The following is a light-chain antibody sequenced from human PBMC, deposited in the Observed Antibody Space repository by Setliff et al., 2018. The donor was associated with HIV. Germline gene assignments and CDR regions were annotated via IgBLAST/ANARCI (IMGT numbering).Light chain of an antibody. Sequence: QSVLTQPPSASGSPGQSVAISCTGTSSDIGSHNHVSWYQQYPGKAPKLMIYDVSERPSGVPDRFSGSKSGNTASLTISGLQAEDDADYYCCSYAGSYPSYVFGTGTKVTVL. CDR1: SSDIGSHNH. CDR3: CSYAGSYPSYV. J-gene: IGLJ1*01. V-gene: IGLV2-11*01. CDR2: DVS.